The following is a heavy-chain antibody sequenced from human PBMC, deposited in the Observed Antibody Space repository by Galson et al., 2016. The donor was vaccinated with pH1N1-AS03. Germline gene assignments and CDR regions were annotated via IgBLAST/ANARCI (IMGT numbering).Heavy chain of an antibody. Sequence: SLRLSCAASGFTLSGYGMHWVRQAPGEGPEWVAFIQYDESYRNYADSVKGRFSISRDISKNTLYLQMNSLRVEATAMFYCVKESPKEAGDYWGRGVMVTVSS. J-gene: IGHJ4*02. CDR1: GFTLSGYG. CDR2: IQYDESYR. V-gene: IGHV3-30*02. CDR3: VKESPKEAGDY.